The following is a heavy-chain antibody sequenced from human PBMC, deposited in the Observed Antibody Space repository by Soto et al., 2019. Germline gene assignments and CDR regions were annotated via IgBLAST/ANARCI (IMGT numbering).Heavy chain of an antibody. Sequence: GGSLRLSCAASGFTFSSYGMHWVRQAPGKGLEWVAVISYDGSNKYYADSVKGRFTISRDNSKNTLYLQMNSLRAEDTAVYYCAKDLFLEWLNHPHWFDPWGQGTLVTVSS. D-gene: IGHD3-3*01. J-gene: IGHJ5*02. CDR1: GFTFSSYG. CDR3: AKDLFLEWLNHPHWFDP. CDR2: ISYDGSNK. V-gene: IGHV3-30*18.